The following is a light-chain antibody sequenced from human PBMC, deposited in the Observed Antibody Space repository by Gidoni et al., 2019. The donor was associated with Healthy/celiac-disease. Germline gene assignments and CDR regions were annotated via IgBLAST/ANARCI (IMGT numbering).Light chain of an antibody. J-gene: IGKJ1*01. CDR1: QSCSSY. V-gene: IGKV1-39*01. CDR2: AAS. Sequence: DIQMTPSPSSLSASASASQSCSSYLNWYQQKPGKAPRLLIYAASSLQSGVPARFSGSGSGTDFTLTISSVQAEDFGAYYCRQGYNRPWTFGEGTKVEIK. CDR3: RQGYNRPWT.